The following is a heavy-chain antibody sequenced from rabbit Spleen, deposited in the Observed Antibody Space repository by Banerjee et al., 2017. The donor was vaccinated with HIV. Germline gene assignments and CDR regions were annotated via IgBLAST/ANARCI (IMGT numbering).Heavy chain of an antibody. CDR2: IDTGSSDFA. CDR3: ARDTSSSFSSYGMDL. V-gene: IGHV1S45*01. D-gene: IGHD1-1*01. Sequence: QQQLEESGGGLVKPGGTLTLTCKASGVSFSGNSYMCWVRQAPGKGLEWIACIDTGSSDFAYFASWAKGRFTISKTSSTTVTLQMPSLTAADTATYFCARDTSSSFSSYGMDLWGQGTLVTVS. J-gene: IGHJ6*01. CDR1: GVSFSGNSY.